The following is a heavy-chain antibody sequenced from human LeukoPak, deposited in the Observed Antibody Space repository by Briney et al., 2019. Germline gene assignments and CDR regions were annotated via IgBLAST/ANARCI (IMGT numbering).Heavy chain of an antibody. CDR3: ARHSGLRSPLGV. CDR1: GYSISSGYY. Sequence: SETLSLTCTVSGYSISSGYYWGWIRQPPGKGLEWIVSIYHSGSTYYNPSLKSRVTISVDTSKNQFSLKLNSVTAADTAIYYCARHSGLRSPLGVWGKGTTVTVSS. V-gene: IGHV4-38-2*02. J-gene: IGHJ6*04. D-gene: IGHD7-27*01. CDR2: IYHSGST.